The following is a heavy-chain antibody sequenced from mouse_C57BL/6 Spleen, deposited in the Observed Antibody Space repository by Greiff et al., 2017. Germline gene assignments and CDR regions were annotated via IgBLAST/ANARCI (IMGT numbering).Heavy chain of an antibody. CDR1: GFNIKDYY. CDR2: IDPEDGDT. CDR3: TTGYYGSSGYFDV. V-gene: IGHV14-1*01. Sequence: EVKLMESGAELVRPGASVKLSCTASGFNIKDYYMHWVKQRPEQGLEWIGRIDPEDGDTEYAPKFPGKATMTADTSSNTAYLQLSSLTSEDTAVYYWTTGYYGSSGYFDVWGTGTTVTVSS. J-gene: IGHJ1*03. D-gene: IGHD1-1*01.